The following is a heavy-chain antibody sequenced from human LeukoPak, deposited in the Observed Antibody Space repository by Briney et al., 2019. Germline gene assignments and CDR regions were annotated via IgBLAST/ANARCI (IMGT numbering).Heavy chain of an antibody. CDR1: GGSISSYY. Sequence: SETLSLTCTVSGGSISSYYWSWIRQPPGKGLEWIGYIYYSGSTNYNPSLKSRVTISVDTSKNQFSLKLSSVTAADTAVYYCARDTSDYYGSGSYDYWGQGTLVTVSS. CDR3: ARDTSDYYGSGSYDY. J-gene: IGHJ4*02. V-gene: IGHV4-59*12. D-gene: IGHD3-10*01. CDR2: IYYSGST.